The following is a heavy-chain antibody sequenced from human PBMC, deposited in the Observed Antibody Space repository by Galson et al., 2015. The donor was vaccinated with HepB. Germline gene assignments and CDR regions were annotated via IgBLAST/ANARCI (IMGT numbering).Heavy chain of an antibody. D-gene: IGHD2-21*02. CDR1: GYSFTSYW. CDR3: ARHPLAYCGGDCYAGAFDI. J-gene: IGHJ3*02. V-gene: IGHV5-51*01. CDR2: IYPGDSDT. Sequence: QSGAEVKKPGESLKISCKGSGYSFTSYWIGWVRQMPGKGLEWMGIIYPGDSDTRYSPSFQGQVTISAGKSISTAYLQWSSLKASDTAMYYCARHPLAYCGGDCYAGAFDIWGQGTMVTVSS.